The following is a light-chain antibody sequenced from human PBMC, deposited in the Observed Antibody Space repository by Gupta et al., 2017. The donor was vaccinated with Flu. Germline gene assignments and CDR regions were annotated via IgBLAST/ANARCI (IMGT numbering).Light chain of an antibody. CDR3: QQYGSSPT. J-gene: IGKJ1*01. CDR2: DAS. V-gene: IGKV3D-20*01. Sequence: GERATLSCGASQSVSSRYLAWYQHKPDLAPRLLMYDASTRATGIPDRFSGSGSGTDFTLTISRLEPEDFAVYYCQQYGSSPTFGRGTKVEIK. CDR1: QSVSSRY.